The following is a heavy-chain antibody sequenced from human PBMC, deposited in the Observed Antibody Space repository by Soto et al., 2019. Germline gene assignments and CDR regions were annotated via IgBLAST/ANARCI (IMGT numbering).Heavy chain of an antibody. Sequence: PSEILSLTCTVSGGSISSGGYYWSWIRQHPGKGLEWIGYIYYSGSTYYNPSLKSRVTISVDTSKNQFSLKLSSVTAADTAVYYCARLVGATNYNWFDPWGQGTLVTVS. V-gene: IGHV4-31*03. CDR3: ARLVGATNYNWFDP. CDR1: GGSISSGGYY. D-gene: IGHD1-26*01. J-gene: IGHJ5*02. CDR2: IYYSGST.